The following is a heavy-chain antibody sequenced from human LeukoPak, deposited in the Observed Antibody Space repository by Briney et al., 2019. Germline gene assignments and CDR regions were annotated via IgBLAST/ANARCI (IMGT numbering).Heavy chain of an antibody. Sequence: GGSLRLSCAASGLTFDDYAMHWVRQAPGKGLEWVSGISWNSGSIGYADSVKGRFTISRDNAKNSLYLQMNSLRAEDTALYYCAKVLDYGDYYFDYWGQGTLVTVSS. CDR2: ISWNSGSI. J-gene: IGHJ4*02. D-gene: IGHD4-17*01. CDR3: AKVLDYGDYYFDY. CDR1: GLTFDDYA. V-gene: IGHV3-9*01.